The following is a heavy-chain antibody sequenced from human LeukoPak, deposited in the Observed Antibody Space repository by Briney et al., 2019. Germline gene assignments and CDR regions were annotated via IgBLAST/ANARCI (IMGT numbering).Heavy chain of an antibody. V-gene: IGHV3-30*02. Sequence: PGGSLRLSCAASGFTFSSYGMHWVRQAPGKGLEWVAFIRYDGSNKYYADSVKGRFTISRDNSKNTLYLQMNSLRAEDTAVYYCALISIVPARDWFDPWGQGTLVTVSS. D-gene: IGHD2-2*01. CDR1: GFTFSSYG. CDR3: ALISIVPARDWFDP. CDR2: IRYDGSNK. J-gene: IGHJ5*02.